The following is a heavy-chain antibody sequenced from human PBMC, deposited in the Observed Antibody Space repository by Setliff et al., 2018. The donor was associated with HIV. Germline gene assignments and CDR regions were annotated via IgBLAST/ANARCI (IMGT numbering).Heavy chain of an antibody. Sequence: SGYTFTNYWIGWVRQMPGKGLEWMGIIYPGDSDIIYSPSFQGQVTISADKSITTAYLQWSSLQTSDSGMYYCARGIAALTASFDYWGQGSLVTVSS. J-gene: IGHJ4*02. CDR1: GYTFTNYW. V-gene: IGHV5-51*01. D-gene: IGHD2-21*02. CDR2: IYPGDSDI. CDR3: ARGIAALTASFDY.